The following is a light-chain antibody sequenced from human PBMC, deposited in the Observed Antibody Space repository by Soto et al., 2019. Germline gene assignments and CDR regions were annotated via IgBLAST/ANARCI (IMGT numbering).Light chain of an antibody. V-gene: IGKV3-11*01. Sequence: EIVLTQSPATLSLSPGERATLSCRASQSVSSYLAWFQQKPGQAPRLLIYDASNRATGIPARFSSSGSGTDFTLTISSLEPEDFAIYYCQHRSNWPLTFGGGTKVEIK. CDR2: DAS. CDR1: QSVSSY. CDR3: QHRSNWPLT. J-gene: IGKJ4*01.